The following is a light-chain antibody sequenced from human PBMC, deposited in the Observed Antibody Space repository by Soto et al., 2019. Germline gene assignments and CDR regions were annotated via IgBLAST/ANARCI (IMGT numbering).Light chain of an antibody. CDR3: QKSRTWHTWK. J-gene: IGKJ1*01. Sequence: IGLTHCRSTLSLSPGERSTVSCRASQSVSIYLAWYQQKPGQAPRLLIYDASNRATGIPARFSGSGSGTDSTLTIRRLETEDFAVYYCQKSRTWHTWKFGQGTKV. CDR2: DAS. CDR1: QSVSIY. V-gene: IGKV3-11*01.